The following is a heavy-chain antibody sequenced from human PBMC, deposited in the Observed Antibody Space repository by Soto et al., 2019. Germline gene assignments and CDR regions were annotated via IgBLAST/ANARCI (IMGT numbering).Heavy chain of an antibody. CDR3: ARGDSSGWYFDY. CDR1: GGSFSGYY. Sequence: PSETLSLTCAVYGGSFSGYYWSWIRQPPGKGLGWIGKINRSGNTNYNPSLKSRVTISVDTSKNQFSLKLTSVTAADTAVYYCARGDSSGWYFDYWGRGTLVTVSS. CDR2: INRSGNT. V-gene: IGHV4-34*01. D-gene: IGHD6-19*01. J-gene: IGHJ4*02.